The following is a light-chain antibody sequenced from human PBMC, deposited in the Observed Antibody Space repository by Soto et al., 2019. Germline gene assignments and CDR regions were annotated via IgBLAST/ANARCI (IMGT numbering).Light chain of an antibody. CDR2: GAF. J-gene: IGKJ4*01. CDR1: QTVRSSY. Sequence: IFLTQSPGSLSLSSGDRATLSCRASQTVRSSYLAWYQQRPGQAPKLLIYGAFNRAIGIPDRFSGSESGRDYKLIISRLDPEDSAVYYCQQYGDSITFGGGAKVEIK. V-gene: IGKV3-20*01. CDR3: QQYGDSIT.